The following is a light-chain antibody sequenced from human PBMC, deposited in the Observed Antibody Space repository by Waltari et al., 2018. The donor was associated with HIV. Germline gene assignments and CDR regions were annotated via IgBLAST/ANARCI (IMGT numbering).Light chain of an antibody. J-gene: IGKJ1*01. V-gene: IGKV4-1*01. CDR2: WAS. CDR1: QTVLYISRNKDY. Sequence: GTINCKSSQTVLYISRNKDYLAWYQQKPGQPPKLLLSWASTRESGVPDRFSGSGSGTDFTLTISSLQAEDVAVYFCQQYFSSPWTFGQGTKVEIK. CDR3: QQYFSSPWT.